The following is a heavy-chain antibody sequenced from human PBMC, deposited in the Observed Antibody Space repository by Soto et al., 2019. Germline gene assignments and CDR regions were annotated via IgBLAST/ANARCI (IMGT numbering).Heavy chain of an antibody. CDR2: ISGSGGST. CDR3: AISIAAAGSYYYYYGMDV. CDR1: GFTFSSYA. V-gene: IGHV3-23*01. J-gene: IGHJ6*02. D-gene: IGHD6-13*01. Sequence: EVQLLESGGGLVQPGGSLRLSCAASGFTFSSYAMSWVRQAPGKGLEWVSAISGSGGSTYYADSVKGRFTISRDNSKNTLYLQMNSLRAEDTAVYYCAISIAAAGSYYYYYGMDVWGQGTTVTVSS.